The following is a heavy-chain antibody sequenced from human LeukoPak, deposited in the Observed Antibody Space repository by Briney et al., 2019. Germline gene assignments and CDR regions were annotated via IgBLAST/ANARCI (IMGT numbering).Heavy chain of an antibody. D-gene: IGHD4-17*01. CDR2: INPSGGST. V-gene: IGHV1-46*01. Sequence: ASVTVSCTASGYTFTSYYMHWVRQAPGQGLEWMGIINPSGGSTSYAQKFQGRVTMTRDMSTSTVYMELSSLRSEDTAVYYCARDPYGDYGSDIWGQGTMVTVSS. CDR3: ARDPYGDYGSDI. CDR1: GYTFTSYY. J-gene: IGHJ3*02.